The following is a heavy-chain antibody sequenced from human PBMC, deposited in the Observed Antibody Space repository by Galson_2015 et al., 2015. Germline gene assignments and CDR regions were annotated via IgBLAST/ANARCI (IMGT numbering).Heavy chain of an antibody. CDR3: ARAGAGAQTVVAARGGFDP. CDR1: GDSVSSHSAA. Sequence: CAISGDSVSSHSAAWNWIRQSPSRGLEWLGRTYYRSKWYNDYAVSVKSRITINPDTSKNQFSLQLDSVTPEDTAVYYCARAGAGAQTVVAARGGFDPWGQGTLVTVSS. CDR2: TYYRSKWYN. D-gene: IGHD2-15*01. V-gene: IGHV6-1*01. J-gene: IGHJ5*02.